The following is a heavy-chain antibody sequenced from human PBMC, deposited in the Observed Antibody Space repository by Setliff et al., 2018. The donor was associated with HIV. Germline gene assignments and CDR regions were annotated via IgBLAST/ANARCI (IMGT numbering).Heavy chain of an antibody. CDR2: INRSGGS. CDR3: ARGQRLHGVQPPYWYFDL. V-gene: IGHV4-34*01. J-gene: IGHJ2*01. CDR1: GGSFSDSS. Sequence: LSLTCAVFGGSFSDSSWNWFRQAPGTGLEWVGEINRSGGSNYNSSLKSRVTISIDASKFQFSLTLDSLTAADTAVYYCARGQRLHGVQPPYWYFDLWGRGSLVTVSS. D-gene: IGHD6-25*01.